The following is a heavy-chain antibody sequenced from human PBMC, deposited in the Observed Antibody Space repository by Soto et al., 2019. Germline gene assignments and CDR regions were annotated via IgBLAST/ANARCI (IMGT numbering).Heavy chain of an antibody. CDR2: IDWDDDK. Sequence: SGPTLVNPTPPLTMTCTFSGFSLSTSGMRVSWIRQPPGKALEWLARIDWDDDKFYSTSLKTRLTISKDTSKTQVVLTMTNMDPVDTATYYCARTSREGYYYYGMDVWGQGTTVTVSS. CDR1: GFSLSTSGMR. V-gene: IGHV2-70*04. J-gene: IGHJ6*02. CDR3: ARTSREGYYYYGMDV. D-gene: IGHD1-26*01.